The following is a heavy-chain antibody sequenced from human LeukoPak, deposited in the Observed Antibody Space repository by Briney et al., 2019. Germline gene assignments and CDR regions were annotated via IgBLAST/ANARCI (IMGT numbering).Heavy chain of an antibody. Sequence: SETLSLTCTVSGGSISSGGYYWSWIRQHPGKGLEWIGYIYYSGSTYYNPSLKSRVAISVDTSKNQFSLKLSSVTAADTAVYYCARVPVYSSSSPLFWYYMDVWGKGTTVTVSS. D-gene: IGHD6-6*01. CDR1: GGSISSGGYY. CDR3: ARVPVYSSSSPLFWYYMDV. CDR2: IYYSGST. J-gene: IGHJ6*03. V-gene: IGHV4-31*03.